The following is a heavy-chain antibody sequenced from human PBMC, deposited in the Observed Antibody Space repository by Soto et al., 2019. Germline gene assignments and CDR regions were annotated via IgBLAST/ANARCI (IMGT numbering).Heavy chain of an antibody. D-gene: IGHD6-13*01. V-gene: IGHV4-34*01. J-gene: IGHJ3*02. CDR2: INHSGST. Sequence: SETLSLTCAVYGGSFSGYYWSWIRQPPGKGLEWIGEINHSGSTNYNPSLKSRVTVSVDTSKNQFSLKLSSVTAADTAVYYCARTGIAAPDIWGQGTMVTVSS. CDR3: ARTGIAAPDI. CDR1: GGSFSGYY.